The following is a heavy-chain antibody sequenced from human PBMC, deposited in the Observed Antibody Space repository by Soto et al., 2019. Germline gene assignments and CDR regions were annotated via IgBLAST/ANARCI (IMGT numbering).Heavy chain of an antibody. D-gene: IGHD2-21*01. J-gene: IGHJ4*02. CDR2: IYYSGST. CDR1: GGSVSSGSYY. V-gene: IGHV4-61*01. CDR3: ARGRVIFDY. Sequence: SETLSLTCTVSGGSVSSGSYYWSWIRQPPGKGLEWIGYIYYSGSTNYNPSLKSRVTISVDTSKNQFSLKLSSVTAADTAVYYCARGRVIFDYWGQGTLVTVSS.